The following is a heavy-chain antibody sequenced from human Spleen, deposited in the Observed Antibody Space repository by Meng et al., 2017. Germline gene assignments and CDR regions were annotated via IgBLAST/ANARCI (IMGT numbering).Heavy chain of an antibody. V-gene: IGHV4-34*01. J-gene: IGHJ6*01. Sequence: GSLRLSCAVYGGSISGYYWSWIRQTRGKGLEWIGEINHSGTTNYNPSLKSRVTISLDTSKNQFSLKVRSPTAADTAVYYCAREPKWEWELFTGRWSYYYYGMAVWGQGNTV. CDR3: AREPKWEWELFTGRWSYYYYGMAV. D-gene: IGHD1-26*01. CDR2: INHSGTT. CDR1: GGSISGYY.